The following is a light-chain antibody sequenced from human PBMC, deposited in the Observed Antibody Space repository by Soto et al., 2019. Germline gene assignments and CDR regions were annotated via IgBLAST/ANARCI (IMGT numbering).Light chain of an antibody. CDR3: QQYYNWPRT. V-gene: IGKV3-15*01. J-gene: IGKJ1*01. CDR2: GAS. CDR1: QSIRTN. Sequence: EIVMTQSPATLSVPPGATATLSGRASQSIRTNLACYQHKPGQDNRLITYGASTRATGIKDRFSGSGSGTEFTLTIRSLQPEDFAVYYCQQYYNWPRTFGTGTKVDIK.